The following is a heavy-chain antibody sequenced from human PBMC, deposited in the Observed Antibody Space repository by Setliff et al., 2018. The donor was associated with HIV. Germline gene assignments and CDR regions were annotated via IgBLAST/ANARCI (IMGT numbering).Heavy chain of an antibody. CDR3: ARGGDWDDNYYMDV. CDR2: TYYRSKWNS. CDR1: GDSVSSKSAA. V-gene: IGHV6-1*01. J-gene: IGHJ6*03. D-gene: IGHD1-1*01. Sequence: SQTLSLTCAISGDSVSSKSAAWNWLRQSPSRGLEWLGRTYYRSKWNSDYAPSVKSRVTINPDTSKNKFSLQLNSVTPEDTAVHYCARGGDWDDNYYMDVWAKGPRSPSP.